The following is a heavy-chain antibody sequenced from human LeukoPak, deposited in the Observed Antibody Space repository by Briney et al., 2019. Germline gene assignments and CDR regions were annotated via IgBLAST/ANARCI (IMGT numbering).Heavy chain of an antibody. V-gene: IGHV3-7*01. CDR3: ARREVRGVIII. D-gene: IGHD3-10*01. J-gene: IGHJ4*02. CDR2: IKQDGSEK. CDR1: GFTFSKAW. Sequence: AGGSLRLSCAASGFTFSKAWMSWVRQAPGKGLEWVANIKQDGSEKYYVDSVKGRFTISRDNAKNSLYLQMNSLRAEDTAVYYCARREVRGVIIIWGQGTLVTVSS.